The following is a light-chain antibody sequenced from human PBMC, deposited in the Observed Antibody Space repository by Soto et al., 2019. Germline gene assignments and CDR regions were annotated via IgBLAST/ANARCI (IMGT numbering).Light chain of an antibody. CDR2: AAS. CDR1: QGIRNS. V-gene: IGKV1-27*01. Sequence: DIQMTQSPSSLSASVGDRVTITCRASQGIRNSLAWYQQKPGKVPKLLIYAASTLQSGVPSRFSGSGSGTDFTLTISSLQPEDVATYYCQRYDSAPRTFGQGTKVEI. CDR3: QRYDSAPRT. J-gene: IGKJ1*01.